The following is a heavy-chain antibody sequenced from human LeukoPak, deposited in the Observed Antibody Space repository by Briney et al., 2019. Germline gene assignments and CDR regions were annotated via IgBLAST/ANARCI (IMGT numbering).Heavy chain of an antibody. Sequence: ASVTVSCKATGYSFTSYYMNWVRQAPGQGLEWMGISNPSGGSTSYAQKFQGRVTMTRDTSTSTVYMELSSLRSEDTAVYYCARDFSFVSPDIVVVPAAITLGYWGQGTLVTVSS. CDR1: GYSFTSYY. D-gene: IGHD2-2*02. V-gene: IGHV1-46*01. J-gene: IGHJ4*02. CDR2: SNPSGGST. CDR3: ARDFSFVSPDIVVVPAAITLGY.